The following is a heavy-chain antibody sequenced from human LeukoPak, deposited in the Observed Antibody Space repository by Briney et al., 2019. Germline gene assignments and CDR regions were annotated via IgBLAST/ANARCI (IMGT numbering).Heavy chain of an antibody. D-gene: IGHD3-10*01. CDR2: IYYSGST. CDR3: ARDPFGDAFDI. CDR1: GGSISSGGYY. Sequence: SQTLSLTCTVSGGSISSGGYYWSWIRQHPGKGLEWIWYIYYSGSTYYNPSLKSRVTISVDTSKNQFSLKLSSVTAADTAVYYCARDPFGDAFDIWGQGTMVTVSS. J-gene: IGHJ3*02. V-gene: IGHV4-31*03.